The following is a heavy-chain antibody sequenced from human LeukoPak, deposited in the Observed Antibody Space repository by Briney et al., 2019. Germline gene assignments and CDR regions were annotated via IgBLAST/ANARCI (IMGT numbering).Heavy chain of an antibody. Sequence: ASVKVSCKASGYTFTSYTIYWVRQAPGQGLEWMGWISVHNGNTKYAQKLQGRVTLTTDTSTSTAYMELRSLRSDDMAVYYCARDRMILGVPFDYWGQGTLVTVSS. D-gene: IGHD3-10*01. V-gene: IGHV1-18*03. CDR2: ISVHNGNT. CDR1: GYTFTSYT. CDR3: ARDRMILGVPFDY. J-gene: IGHJ4*02.